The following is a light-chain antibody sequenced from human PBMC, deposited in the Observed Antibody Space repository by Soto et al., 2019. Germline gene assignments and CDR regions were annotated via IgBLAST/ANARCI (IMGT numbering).Light chain of an antibody. Sequence: EVVLTQSPATLSVSRGEGATLACRASQSVRSDLXXYQHKTDXAPSLRIYRASSRATGIRDRFSRSASGTNFSLTIRRLEPDDFAVYYCEKYGNYWTFGQGTKV. J-gene: IGKJ1*01. CDR1: QSVRSD. CDR3: EKYGNYWT. CDR2: RAS. V-gene: IGKV3-20*01.